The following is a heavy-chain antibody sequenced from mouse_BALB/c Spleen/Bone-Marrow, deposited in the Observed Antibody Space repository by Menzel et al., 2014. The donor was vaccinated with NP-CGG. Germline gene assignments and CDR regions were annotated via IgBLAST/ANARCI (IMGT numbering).Heavy chain of an antibody. D-gene: IGHD2-3*01. J-gene: IGHJ3*01. CDR3: ARLGYYGWFAY. Sequence: VHLVESGGGLVQPGGSLKLSCAASGFDFSRYWMSWVRQAPGKGLQWIGEINPESNTINYTPSLKDKFIISRDNAKXTLYLQMSKVRSEDTALYCCARLGYYGWFAYWGQGTLVTVSA. V-gene: IGHV4-1*02. CDR1: GFDFSRYW. CDR2: INPESNTI.